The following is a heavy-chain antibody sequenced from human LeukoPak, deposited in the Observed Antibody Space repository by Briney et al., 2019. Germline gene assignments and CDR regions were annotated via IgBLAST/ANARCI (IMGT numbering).Heavy chain of an antibody. CDR3: ARNTLEYSNSPDALDT. Sequence: GGSLRLSCAASGFTFSSYWMHWVRQAPGKGLVWVSRINSDGSSTSYADSVKGRFTISRDNAKNTLYLQMNSLRAEDTAIYYCARNTLEYSNSPDALDTWGQGTMVTVSS. V-gene: IGHV3-74*01. CDR2: INSDGSST. D-gene: IGHD4-23*01. J-gene: IGHJ3*02. CDR1: GFTFSSYW.